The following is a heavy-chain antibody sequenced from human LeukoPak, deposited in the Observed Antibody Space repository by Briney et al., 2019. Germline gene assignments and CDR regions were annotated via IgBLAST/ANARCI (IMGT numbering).Heavy chain of an antibody. V-gene: IGHV3-15*01. D-gene: IGHD1-1*01. CDR1: GFAFINAW. Sequence: GGSLRLSCATSGFAFINAWMSWVRQAPGKGLEWVGRIKSKVDGGTIDYAAPVKGRFTISRDDSKDTLFLQMNSPKAEDTAVYFCTTNWNVPLGRWGQGTLVTVSS. CDR3: TTNWNVPLGR. J-gene: IGHJ4*02. CDR2: IKSKVDGGTI.